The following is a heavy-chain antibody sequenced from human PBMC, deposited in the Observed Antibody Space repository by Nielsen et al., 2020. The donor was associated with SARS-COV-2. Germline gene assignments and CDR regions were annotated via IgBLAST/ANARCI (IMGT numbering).Heavy chain of an antibody. V-gene: IGHV3-30*18. CDR3: AKDRGTYYGDSYFDY. D-gene: IGHD4-17*01. CDR2: ISYDGSNK. Sequence: GESLKISCAASGFTFSSYGMHWVRQAPGKGLEWVAVISYDGSNKYYADSVKGRFTISRDNSKNTLYLQMNSLRAEDTAVYYCAKDRGTYYGDSYFDYWGQGTLVTVSS. CDR1: GFTFSSYG. J-gene: IGHJ4*02.